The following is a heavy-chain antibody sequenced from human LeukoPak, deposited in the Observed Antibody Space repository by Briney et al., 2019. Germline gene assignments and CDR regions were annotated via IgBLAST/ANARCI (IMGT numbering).Heavy chain of an antibody. D-gene: IGHD6-6*01. CDR1: GGSISSYC. CDR2: IYYSGST. V-gene: IGHV4-59*01. Sequence: SETLSLTCTVSGGSISSYCWSWIRQPPGKGLEWIGYIYYSGSTNYNPSLKSRVTISVDTSKNQFPLKLSSVTAADTAVYYCAKSTYSSSSIDYWGQRTMVTVSS. J-gene: IGHJ4*02. CDR3: AKSTYSSSSIDY.